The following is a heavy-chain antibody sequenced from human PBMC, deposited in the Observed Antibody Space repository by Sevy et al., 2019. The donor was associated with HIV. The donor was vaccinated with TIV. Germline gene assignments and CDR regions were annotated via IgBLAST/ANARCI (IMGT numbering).Heavy chain of an antibody. V-gene: IGHV1-2*06. CDR2: INPNSGGT. J-gene: IGHJ4*02. CDR1: GYTFTGYY. Sequence: ASVKVSCKASGYTFTGYYMHWVRQAPGQGLEWMGRINPNSGGTNYAQKFQGRVTMTRDTSNSTDYMELSRLRSDDTAVYYCARVAYGSASYYNGILDYWGQGTLVTVSS. D-gene: IGHD3-10*01. CDR3: ARVAYGSASYYNGILDY.